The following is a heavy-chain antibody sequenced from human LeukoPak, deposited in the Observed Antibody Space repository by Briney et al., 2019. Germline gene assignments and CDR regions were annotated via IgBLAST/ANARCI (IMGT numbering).Heavy chain of an antibody. CDR1: GFTFSSYS. J-gene: IGHJ5*02. V-gene: IGHV3-21*01. CDR2: ISSSSSYI. CDR3: ARDKYYDSSGYPNWFDP. Sequence: GGSLRLSCAASGFTFSSYSMNWVRQAPGKGLEWVSSISSSSSYIYYADSVKGRFTISRDNAQNSLYLQMNSLRADDTAVYYCARDKYYDSSGYPNWFDPWGQRTLVTVSS. D-gene: IGHD3-22*01.